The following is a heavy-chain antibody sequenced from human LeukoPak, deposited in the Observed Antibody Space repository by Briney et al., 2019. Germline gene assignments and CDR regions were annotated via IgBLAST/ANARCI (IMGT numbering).Heavy chain of an antibody. D-gene: IGHD3-10*01. J-gene: IGHJ4*02. CDR1: GVSITSHF. Sequence: SETLSLTCTVSGVSITSHFWSWIRQSPGQGRERIGYAYLNGITNYNPSLQSRVTISVDTSKNPFSLRLSSVTAADTAVYYCARDEGSPGALDHWGQGTLVTVSS. CDR2: AYLNGIT. CDR3: ARDEGSPGALDH. V-gene: IGHV4-59*11.